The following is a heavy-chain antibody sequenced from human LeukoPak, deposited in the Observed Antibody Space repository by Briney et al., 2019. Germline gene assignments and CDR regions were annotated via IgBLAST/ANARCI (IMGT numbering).Heavy chain of an antibody. V-gene: IGHV3-7*01. CDR1: GFTFSSYW. J-gene: IGHJ4*02. CDR2: IKEDGTTK. Sequence: SGGSLRLSCAASGFTFSSYWMTWVRQAPGKGLEWVANIKEDGTTKYYVDSVKGRFTISRDNTKNSLYLQMNSLRAEDTAVYYCARDGGRRDDYWGQGTLVTVSS. D-gene: IGHD5-24*01. CDR3: ARDGGRRDDY.